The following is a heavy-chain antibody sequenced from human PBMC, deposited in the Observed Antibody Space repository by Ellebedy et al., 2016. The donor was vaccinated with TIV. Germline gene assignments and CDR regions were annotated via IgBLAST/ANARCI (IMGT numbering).Heavy chain of an antibody. CDR1: GFSVRSDY. CDR2: IYSGGET. Sequence: GGSLRLSCAASGFSVRSDYVTWVRQAPGKGLDWVSIIYSGGETFYADSVQGRFTISRDNSKNTLYLQMNSLRAEDTAVYYCARRIAVAGFDPWGQGTLVTVSS. V-gene: IGHV3-53*01. J-gene: IGHJ5*02. D-gene: IGHD6-19*01. CDR3: ARRIAVAGFDP.